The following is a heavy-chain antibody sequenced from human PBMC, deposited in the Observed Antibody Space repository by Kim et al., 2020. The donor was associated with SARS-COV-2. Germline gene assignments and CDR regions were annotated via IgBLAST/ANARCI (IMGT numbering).Heavy chain of an antibody. V-gene: IGHV7-4-1*02. D-gene: IGHD1-1*01. J-gene: IGHJ6*02. CDR2: INSNTGHP. CDR3: ARGGDNWNQDYYGIDV. Sequence: ASVKVSCKASGYTFTTYAMNWVRQAPGQGLEWMGWINSNTGHPTYAQDFTGRFVFSLDTSVSTAYLLISSLKAEDTAVYHCARGGDNWNQDYYGIDVWGQGTTVTVSS. CDR1: GYTFTTYA.